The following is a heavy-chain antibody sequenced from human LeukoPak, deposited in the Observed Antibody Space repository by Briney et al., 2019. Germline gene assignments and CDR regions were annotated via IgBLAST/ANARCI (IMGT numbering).Heavy chain of an antibody. J-gene: IGHJ4*02. V-gene: IGHV1-18*04. CDR1: GYTLSNHA. Sequence: GASVKVSCKGSGYTLSNHAFSWVRQAPGQGLEWMGWISAYNGNTNYAQKLQGRVTMTTDTSTSTAYMELRSLRSDDTAVYYCARVRHDYVWGSYRYHPLDYWGQGTLVTVSS. D-gene: IGHD3-16*02. CDR3: ARVRHDYVWGSYRYHPLDY. CDR2: ISAYNGNT.